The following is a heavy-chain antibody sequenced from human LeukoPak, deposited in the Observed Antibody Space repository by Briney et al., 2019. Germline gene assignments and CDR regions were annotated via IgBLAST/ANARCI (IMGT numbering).Heavy chain of an antibody. D-gene: IGHD2-15*01. CDR2: ISSSGSTI. CDR1: GFTFSDYY. V-gene: IGHV3-11*01. CDR3: AKLIGSSSDIG. Sequence: GGSLRLSCAASGFTFSDYYMSWIRQAPGKGLEWVSYISSSGSTIYYADSVKGRFTISRDNSKNTLYLQMNGLRAEDTAIYYCAKLIGSSSDIGWGQGTLVTVSS. J-gene: IGHJ4*02.